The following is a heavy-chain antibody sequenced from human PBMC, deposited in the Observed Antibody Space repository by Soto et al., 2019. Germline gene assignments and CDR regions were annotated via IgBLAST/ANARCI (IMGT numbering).Heavy chain of an antibody. CDR3: ARVRSGKSPTVTFFDY. CDR2: IYHSGST. Sequence: KSSETLSLTCAVSGGSISSGGYSWSWIRQPPGKGLEWIGYIYHSGSTYYNPSLKSRVTISVDRSKNQFSLKLSSVTAADTAMYYCARVRSGKSPTVTFFDYWGQGTLVTVSS. D-gene: IGHD4-17*01. J-gene: IGHJ4*02. V-gene: IGHV4-30-2*01. CDR1: GGSISSGGYS.